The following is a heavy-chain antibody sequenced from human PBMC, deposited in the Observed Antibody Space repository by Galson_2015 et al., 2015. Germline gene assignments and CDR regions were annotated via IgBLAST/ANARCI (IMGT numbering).Heavy chain of an antibody. Sequence: SLRLSCAVSGFTVSTNYMNWVRQAPGKGLEWVSVIYSGGSTYYADSVKGRFTISRDNSKNMLYLQMDSLRAEDTAVYYCARDDGVGGPFDYWGQGTLVTVSS. V-gene: IGHV3-53*01. CDR1: GFTVSTNY. CDR3: ARDDGVGGPFDY. J-gene: IGHJ4*02. CDR2: IYSGGST. D-gene: IGHD3-16*01.